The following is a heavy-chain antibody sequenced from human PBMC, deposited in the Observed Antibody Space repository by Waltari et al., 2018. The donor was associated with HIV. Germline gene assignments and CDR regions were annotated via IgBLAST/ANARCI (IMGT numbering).Heavy chain of an antibody. D-gene: IGHD5-18*01. CDR1: GYDFTSYG. CDR3: TKGGGSWIQETHYYKAFDV. V-gene: IGHV1-18*01. CDR2: TWAYDGNI. Sequence: QLLQSGPETRKPGGAVKISCKASGYDFTSYGITWVRRAPGVGLGWVGWTWAYDGNIDVDRKLKDRVRRTTDTSTATAFLEVRSLTVDDTATYYCTKGGGSWIQETHYYKAFDVWGHGTTVIV. J-gene: IGHJ6*02.